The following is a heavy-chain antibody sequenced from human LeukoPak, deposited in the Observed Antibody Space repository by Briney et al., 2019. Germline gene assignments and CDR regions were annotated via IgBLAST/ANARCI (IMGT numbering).Heavy chain of an antibody. J-gene: IGHJ4*02. CDR1: GFTFSSYE. D-gene: IGHD3-3*01. V-gene: IGHV3-48*03. CDR3: ARGLRYTIFGGDYY. Sequence: GGSLRLSCAASGFTFSSYEMKWVRQAPRKGLEEVSHITNSGNTYADSVKGGFTISRDDAKNILYLQMKSLRAEDTAVYYCARGLRYTIFGGDYYWGQGTLVTVSS. CDR2: ITNSGNT.